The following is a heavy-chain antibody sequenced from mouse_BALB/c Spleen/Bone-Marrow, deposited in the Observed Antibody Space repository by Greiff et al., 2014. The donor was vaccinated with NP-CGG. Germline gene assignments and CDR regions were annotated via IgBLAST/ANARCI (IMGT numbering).Heavy chain of an antibody. CDR2: VWGGGIT. CDR1: GFSLTDYG. J-gene: IGHJ2*01. D-gene: IGHD1-1*01. V-gene: IGHV2-6-5*01. CDR3: AKHDTTAVVDY. Sequence: QVHVKQSGPGLVAPSQSLSITCTVSGFSLTDYGVSWIRQPPGKGLEWLGVVWGGGITYYNSTLKSRLSITKDNSKSQVFLKMNSLQTDDTAMYYCAKHDTTAVVDYWGQGTTLTVSS.